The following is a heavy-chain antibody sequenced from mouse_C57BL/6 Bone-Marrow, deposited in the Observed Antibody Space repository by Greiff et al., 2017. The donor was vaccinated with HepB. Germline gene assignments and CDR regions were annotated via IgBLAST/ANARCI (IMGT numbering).Heavy chain of an antibody. CDR3: ASLYGNYGAY. Sequence: EVQVVESGGGLVQPGGSLSLSCAASGFTFTDYYMSWVRQPPGKALEWLGFIRNKANGYTTEYSASVKVRFTISRDNSQSILYLQMIALSAEDSATYYCASLYGNYGAYWGQGTLVTVSA. J-gene: IGHJ3*01. V-gene: IGHV7-3*01. CDR1: GFTFTDYY. D-gene: IGHD2-1*01. CDR2: IRNKANGYTT.